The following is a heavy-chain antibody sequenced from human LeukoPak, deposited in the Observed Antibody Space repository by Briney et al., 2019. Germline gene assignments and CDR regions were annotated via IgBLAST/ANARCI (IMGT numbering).Heavy chain of an antibody. CDR2: LNWNGSAT. D-gene: IGHD6-19*01. J-gene: IGHJ5*02. V-gene: IGHV3-20*04. CDR3: ARVAVGGYWFDT. Sequence: GGSLRLSCAKSRFLLHDYGTGLGLQAPGKGLEWVSGLNWNGSATTYADSVKGRFTISRDNTENSLYLQINSLRAFDTAFYYCARVAVGGYWFDTWGQGTLVTVSS. CDR1: RFLLHDYG.